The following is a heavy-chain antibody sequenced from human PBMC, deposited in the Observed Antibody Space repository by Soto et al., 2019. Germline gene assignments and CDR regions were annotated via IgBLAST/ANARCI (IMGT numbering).Heavy chain of an antibody. CDR3: ARVGRAYGSEPPDY. CDR2: MKPNSGNT. V-gene: IGHV1-8*01. CDR1: GYTFTSYD. J-gene: IGHJ4*02. D-gene: IGHD3-10*01. Sequence: QVQLVQSGAEVKKPGASVKVSCKASGYTFTSYDINWVRQATGQGLEWMGWMKPNSGNTGYAQKFQGSVNRDVNTPISTDYMELSSLRSEDPAVYYCARVGRAYGSEPPDYWGQGTLVTVSS.